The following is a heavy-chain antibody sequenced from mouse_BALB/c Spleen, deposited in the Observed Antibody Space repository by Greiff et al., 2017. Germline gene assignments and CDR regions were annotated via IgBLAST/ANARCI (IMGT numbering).Heavy chain of an antibody. J-gene: IGHJ4*01. Sequence: QVQLQQSGPELVKPGASVKISCKASGYAFSSSWMNWVKQRPGQGLEWIGRIYPGDGDTNYNGKFKGKATLTADKSSSTAYMQLSSLTSVDSAVYFCARGRYDVYYAMDYWGQGTSVTVSS. D-gene: IGHD2-14*01. CDR3: ARGRYDVYYAMDY. CDR1: GYAFSSSW. V-gene: IGHV1-82*01. CDR2: IYPGDGDT.